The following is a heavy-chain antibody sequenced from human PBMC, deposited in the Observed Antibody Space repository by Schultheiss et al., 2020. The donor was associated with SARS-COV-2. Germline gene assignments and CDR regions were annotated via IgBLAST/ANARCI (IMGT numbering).Heavy chain of an antibody. CDR2: INSDGSST. CDR1: GFTFSSYA. Sequence: GGSLRLSCAASGFTFSSYAMSWVRQAPGKGLEWVSRINSDGSSTSYADSVKGRFTISRDNAKNTLYLQMNSLRAEDTAVYYCARERQLDYGGNSVGFDYWGQGTLVTVSS. J-gene: IGHJ4*02. V-gene: IGHV3-74*01. CDR3: ARERQLDYGGNSVGFDY. D-gene: IGHD4-23*01.